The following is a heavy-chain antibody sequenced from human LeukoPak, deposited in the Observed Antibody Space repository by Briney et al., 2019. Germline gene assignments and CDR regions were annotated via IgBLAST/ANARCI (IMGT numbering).Heavy chain of an antibody. CDR2: INPNSGGT. Sequence: GASVKVSCKASGYTFTSYGISWVRQAPGQGLEWMGRINPNSGGTNYAQKFQGRVTMTRDTSISTAYMELSRLRSDDTAVYYCARGAGWTTVDFDYWGQGTLVTVSS. J-gene: IGHJ4*02. V-gene: IGHV1-2*06. CDR3: ARGAGWTTVDFDY. CDR1: GYTFTSYG. D-gene: IGHD6-19*01.